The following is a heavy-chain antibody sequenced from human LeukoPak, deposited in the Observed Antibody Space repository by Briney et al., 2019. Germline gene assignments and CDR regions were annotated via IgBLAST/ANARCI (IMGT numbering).Heavy chain of an antibody. CDR1: GGSFSSGGYY. V-gene: IGHV4-31*03. D-gene: IGHD3-9*01. CDR3: ARDPGTYYDIPAVGWGLGAFDI. J-gene: IGHJ3*02. Sequence: SQTLSLTCTVSGGSFSSGGYYWSRIRQHPGKGLEWIGYIYYSGSTYYNPSLKSRVTISVDTSKNQFSLKLSSVTAADTAVYYCARDPGTYYDIPAVGWGLGAFDIWGQGTMVTVSS. CDR2: IYYSGST.